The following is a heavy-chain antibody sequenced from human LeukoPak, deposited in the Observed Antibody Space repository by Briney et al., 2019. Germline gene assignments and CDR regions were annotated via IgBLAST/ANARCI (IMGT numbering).Heavy chain of an antibody. Sequence: SETLSLTCTVSGGSISSSSYYWGWIRQPPGKGLEWIGSIYYSGSTYYNPSLKSRVTISVDTSKNQFSLKLSSVTAADTAVYYCARSYSGYDPNWFDPWGQGTLVTVSS. J-gene: IGHJ5*02. CDR3: ARSYSGYDPNWFDP. CDR2: IYYSGST. CDR1: GGSISSSSYY. D-gene: IGHD5-12*01. V-gene: IGHV4-39*07.